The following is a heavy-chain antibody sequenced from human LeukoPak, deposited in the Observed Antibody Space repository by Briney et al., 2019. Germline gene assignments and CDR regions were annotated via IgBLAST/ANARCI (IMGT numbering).Heavy chain of an antibody. J-gene: IGHJ4*02. CDR2: FDPEDGET. V-gene: IGHV1-24*01. Sequence: ASVKVSCKVSGYTLTELSMHWVRQAPGKGLEWMGGFDPEDGETIYAQKFQGRVTMTEDTSTDTAYMELSSLRSEDTAVYYCATAPYGSGSHDYWGQGTLVTVS. CDR3: ATAPYGSGSHDY. CDR1: GYTLTELS. D-gene: IGHD3-10*01.